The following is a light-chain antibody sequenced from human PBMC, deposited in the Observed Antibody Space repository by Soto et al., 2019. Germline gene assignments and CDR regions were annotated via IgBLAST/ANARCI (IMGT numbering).Light chain of an antibody. Sequence: APCQTATITCGGNNIGSKSVPWYQQKPGQAPVLVVYADSDRPSGIPERFSGSNSGNTATLTISRVEAGDEADYYCQVWDRASDHYVLGTGTKVTVL. J-gene: IGLJ1*01. V-gene: IGLV3-21*02. CDR3: QVWDRASDHYV. CDR1: NIGSKS. CDR2: ADS.